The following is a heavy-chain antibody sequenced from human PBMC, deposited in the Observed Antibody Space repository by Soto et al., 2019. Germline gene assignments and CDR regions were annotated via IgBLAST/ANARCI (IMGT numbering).Heavy chain of an antibody. Sequence: PSETLSLTCTVSGGSISSGGYYWSWIRQHPGKGLEWIGYIYYSGSTYYNPSLKSRVTISVDTSKNQFSLKLSSVTAADTAVYYCARGPHITGTTSGDPWGQGTLVTVSS. CDR2: IYYSGST. J-gene: IGHJ5*02. V-gene: IGHV4-31*03. CDR3: ARGPHITGTTSGDP. D-gene: IGHD1-7*01. CDR1: GGSISSGGYY.